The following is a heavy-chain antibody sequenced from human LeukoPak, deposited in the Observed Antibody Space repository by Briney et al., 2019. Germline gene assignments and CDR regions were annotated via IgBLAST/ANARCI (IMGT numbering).Heavy chain of an antibody. J-gene: IGHJ6*02. Sequence: PSQTLSPTCAVSGGSISSGGYSWSWIRQPPGKGLEWIGYIYHSGSTYYNPSLKSRVTISVDRSKNQFSLKLSSVTAADTAVYYCASCGGDCYYGMDVWGQGTTVTVSS. D-gene: IGHD2-21*01. V-gene: IGHV4-30-2*01. CDR1: GGSISSGGYS. CDR2: IYHSGST. CDR3: ASCGGDCYYGMDV.